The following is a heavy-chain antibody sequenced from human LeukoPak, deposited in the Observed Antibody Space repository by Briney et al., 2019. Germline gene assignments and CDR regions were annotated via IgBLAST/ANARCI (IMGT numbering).Heavy chain of an antibody. J-gene: IGHJ4*02. CDR3: AKPGLAAAGNHFDY. D-gene: IGHD6-13*01. Sequence: GGSLRLSCAASGFTFSSYTMSWVRQAPGKGLEWVSAISGSGATTYYADSVKGRFTISRDNSKNTLYLQMNSLRADDTAVYYCAKPGLAAAGNHFDYWGQGTLVTVSS. CDR1: GFTFSSYT. CDR2: ISGSGATT. V-gene: IGHV3-23*01.